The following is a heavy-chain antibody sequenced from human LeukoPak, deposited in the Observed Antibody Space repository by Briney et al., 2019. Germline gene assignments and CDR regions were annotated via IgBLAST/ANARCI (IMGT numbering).Heavy chain of an antibody. D-gene: IGHD3-22*01. J-gene: IGHJ4*02. CDR1: GFTFSSYG. CDR3: AKDYTPPYSFYHSSDLIDY. Sequence: GSLRLSCAASGFTFSSYGMHWVRQAPGKGLEWVAFIRYDGSNKYYADSVKGRFTISRDNSKNTLYLQMNSLRAEDTAVYYCAKDYTPPYSFYHSSDLIDYWGQGTLVTVSS. CDR2: IRYDGSNK. V-gene: IGHV3-30*02.